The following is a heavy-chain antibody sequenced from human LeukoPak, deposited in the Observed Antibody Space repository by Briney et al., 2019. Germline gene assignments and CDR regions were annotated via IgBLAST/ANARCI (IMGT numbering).Heavy chain of an antibody. CDR3: AKDPYGTRYFDY. D-gene: IGHD2-2*01. Sequence: GGSLRLSCATSGFTCSRNALSWVRQAPGKGLEWVSSLGGSGADEYYAVPVKGRFTISRDNSKNTVYLQMNSRRAEDTAIYYCAKDPYGTRYFDYWGQGTLVTVSS. J-gene: IGHJ4*02. CDR2: LGGSGADE. V-gene: IGHV3-23*01. CDR1: GFTCSRNA.